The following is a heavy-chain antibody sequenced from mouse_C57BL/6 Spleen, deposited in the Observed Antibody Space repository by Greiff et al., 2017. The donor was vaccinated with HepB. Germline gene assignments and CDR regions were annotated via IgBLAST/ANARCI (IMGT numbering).Heavy chain of an antibody. J-gene: IGHJ3*01. V-gene: IGHV1-22*01. Sequence: EVQLQQSGPELVKPGASVKMSCKASGYTFTDYHMHWVKQSHGKSLEWIGYINPNNGGTSYNQKFKGKATLTVNKSSSTAYMELRSLTSEDSAVYYCARGAVVARGWCAYWGQGTLVTVSA. D-gene: IGHD1-1*01. CDR1: GYTFTDYH. CDR2: INPNNGGT. CDR3: ARGAVVARGWCAY.